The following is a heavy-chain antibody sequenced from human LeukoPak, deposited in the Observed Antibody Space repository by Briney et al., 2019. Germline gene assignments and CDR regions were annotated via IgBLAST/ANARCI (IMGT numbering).Heavy chain of an antibody. D-gene: IGHD2-15*01. CDR2: IYYSGST. J-gene: IGHJ4*02. Sequence: SETLSLTCTVSGGSISSSSYYWGWIRQPPGKGLEWIGSIYYSGSTYYNPSLKSRVTISVDTSKNQFSLKLSSVTAADTAVYYCARDRGYCSGGSCPKKYYFDYWGQGTLVTVSS. V-gene: IGHV4-39*07. CDR3: ARDRGYCSGGSCPKKYYFDY. CDR1: GGSISSSSYY.